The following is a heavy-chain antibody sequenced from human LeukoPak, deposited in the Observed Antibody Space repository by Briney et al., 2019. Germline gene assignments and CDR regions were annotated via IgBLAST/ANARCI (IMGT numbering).Heavy chain of an antibody. Sequence: GGSLRLSCAASGFTVSSNYMTWVRQAPGKGLEWVSVIHKNAITYYADPVKGRFTISRDNSKNMLYLQMNSLRAEDTTVYYCARSLRVRGVPDYMDVWGKGTTVTISS. CDR3: ARSLRVRGVPDYMDV. J-gene: IGHJ6*03. V-gene: IGHV3-53*01. CDR1: GFTVSSNY. D-gene: IGHD3-10*01. CDR2: IHKNAIT.